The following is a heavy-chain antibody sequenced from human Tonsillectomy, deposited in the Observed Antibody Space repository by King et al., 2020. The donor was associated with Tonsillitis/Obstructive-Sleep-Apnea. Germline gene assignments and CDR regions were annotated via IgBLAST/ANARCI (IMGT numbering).Heavy chain of an antibody. Sequence: VQLVESGGGLVQPGGSLRLSCAASGFTFSSYWMSWVRQAPGKGLEWVANIKQDGSEKYYVDSVKGRFTISRDNAKNSLYLQMNSLRAEDTAVYYCARDPKTHQCSGGSCYPYWGQGTLVTVSS. CDR2: IKQDGSEK. V-gene: IGHV3-7*03. CDR1: GFTFSSYW. J-gene: IGHJ4*02. CDR3: ARDPKTHQCSGGSCYPY. D-gene: IGHD2-15*01.